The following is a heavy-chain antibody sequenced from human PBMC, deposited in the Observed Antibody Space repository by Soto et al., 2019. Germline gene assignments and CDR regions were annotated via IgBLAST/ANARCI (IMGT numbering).Heavy chain of an antibody. J-gene: IGHJ4*02. V-gene: IGHV3-23*01. D-gene: IGHD6-19*01. CDR3: AKVLPSPGYSSGCCHFDY. Sequence: GGSLRLSCAASGFTFSSYAMSWVRQPPGKGLEWVSAISGSGGSKYYADSVQGRFTISRDNSKNTLYLQMNSLRAEDTAVYYCAKVLPSPGYSSGCCHFDYGGQGTLVTVSS. CDR1: GFTFSSYA. CDR2: ISGSGGSK.